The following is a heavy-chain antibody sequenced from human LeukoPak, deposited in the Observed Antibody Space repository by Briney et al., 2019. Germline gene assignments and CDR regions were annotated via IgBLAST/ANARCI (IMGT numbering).Heavy chain of an antibody. CDR1: GFTFSGHE. Sequence: GGSLRLSCAASGFTFSGHEMNWVRQTPGKGLEWLSYISTTGSTIYYADSVKGRFTISRDNAKNSLYLQMNSLRAEDTALYYCAKDINAYSSSFDPWGQGTLVTVSS. J-gene: IGHJ5*02. CDR3: AKDINAYSSSFDP. D-gene: IGHD6-13*01. V-gene: IGHV3-48*03. CDR2: ISTTGSTI.